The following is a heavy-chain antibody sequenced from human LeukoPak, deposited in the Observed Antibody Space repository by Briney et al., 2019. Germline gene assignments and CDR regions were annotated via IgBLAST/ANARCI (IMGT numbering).Heavy chain of an antibody. D-gene: IGHD3-9*01. V-gene: IGHV4-31*03. CDR2: IYYSGST. CDR1: GCSISSGGYY. CDR3: AISGYYDILTGYYYRNAFHI. Sequence: PSETLSLTCTVSGCSISSGGYYWSWIRQHPGQGLEWIGYIYYSGSTYYNPSLKSRVTISVDTSKNQFSLKLSSVTAADTAVHYCAISGYYDILTGYYYRNAFHIWGQGTMVTVSS. J-gene: IGHJ3*02.